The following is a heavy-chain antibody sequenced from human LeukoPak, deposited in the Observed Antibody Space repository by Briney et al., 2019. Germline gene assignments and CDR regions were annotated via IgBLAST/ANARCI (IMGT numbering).Heavy chain of an antibody. CDR1: GGSFSGYY. J-gene: IGHJ4*02. Sequence: KTSETLSLTCAVYGGSFSGYYWSWIRQPPGKGLEWIGYIYYSGSTYYNPSLRSQVNISLDTSKNQFSLKLSSVTAADTAVYYCARVIAAAGRGAIDYWGQGTLVTVSS. CDR3: ARVIAAAGRGAIDY. V-gene: IGHV4-34*01. D-gene: IGHD6-13*01. CDR2: IYYSGST.